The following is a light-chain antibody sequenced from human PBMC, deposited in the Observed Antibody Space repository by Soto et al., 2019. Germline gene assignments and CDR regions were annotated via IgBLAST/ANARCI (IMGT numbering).Light chain of an antibody. CDR2: LDSAGRH. CDR1: SGHSTYA. J-gene: IGLJ3*02. V-gene: IGLV4-69*01. Sequence: QLVLTQSPSASASLGASVKLTCTLSSGHSTYAIAWHQQQPEKGPRFLMNLDSAGRHSKGDEIPDRFSGSSSGAERYLTISSLQSEDEADYYCHTWGTGFRVFGGGTKLTVL. CDR3: HTWGTGFRV.